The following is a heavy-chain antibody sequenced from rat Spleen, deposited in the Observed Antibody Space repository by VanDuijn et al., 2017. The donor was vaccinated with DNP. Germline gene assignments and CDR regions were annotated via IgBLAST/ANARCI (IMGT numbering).Heavy chain of an antibody. J-gene: IGHJ3*01. CDR2: ITYDGANT. V-gene: IGHV5-22*01. Sequence: EVQLVESGGDLVQPGRSLKLSCAASGFTFSDYYMAWVRQAPTKGLEWVAYITYDGANTYCRDSVKGRFTISRDNAKSTLYLQMNSLRSEDMATYYCARPMDYYSGGFAYWGQGTLVTVSS. D-gene: IGHD1-1*01. CDR1: GFTFSDYY. CDR3: ARPMDYYSGGFAY.